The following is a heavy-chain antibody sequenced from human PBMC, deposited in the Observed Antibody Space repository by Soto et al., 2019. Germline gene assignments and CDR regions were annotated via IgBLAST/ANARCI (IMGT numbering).Heavy chain of an antibody. CDR1: GYTFTGYY. Sequence: AALKVSFKASGYTFTGYYRHWLRQAPGQGREWMGWINPNSGGTSYAQNLQGWGTMTRDTSISTAYMQLSRLRPDETAVYSCETAGRDGYNFLESWGQGTLVIVSS. V-gene: IGHV1-2*04. CDR3: ETAGRDGYNFLES. CDR2: INPNSGGT. J-gene: IGHJ4*02. D-gene: IGHD5-12*01.